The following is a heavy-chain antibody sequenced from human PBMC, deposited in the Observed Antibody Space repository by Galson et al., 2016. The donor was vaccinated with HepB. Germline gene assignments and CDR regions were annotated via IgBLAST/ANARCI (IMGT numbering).Heavy chain of an antibody. J-gene: IGHJ4*02. V-gene: IGHV3-33*01. CDR1: GFTFSNYG. Sequence: SLRHSCAASGFTFSNYGMHWVRQAPGKGLEWVAIIWYDGSNKYYADSVKGRFTISRDNSKNTVYLQMNSLRAEDTAVYYCAREDRNSVGWYVRYFDYWGQGALVTVSS. D-gene: IGHD6-19*01. CDR2: IWYDGSNK. CDR3: AREDRNSVGWYVRYFDY.